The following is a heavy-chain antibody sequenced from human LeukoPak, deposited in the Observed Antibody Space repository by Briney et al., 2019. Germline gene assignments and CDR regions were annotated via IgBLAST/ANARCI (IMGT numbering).Heavy chain of an antibody. V-gene: IGHV3-9*01. CDR2: ISWNSERI. D-gene: IGHD6-19*01. CDR1: GGSISSYY. CDR3: AKDASVGDSRGWYPSYFDS. J-gene: IGHJ4*02. Sequence: LSLTCTVSGGSISSYYWSWIRQPPGKGLEWVAGISWNSERIGYEDSVKGRFTISRDNAENYLYLQMNSLRGEDTAFYYCAKDASVGDSRGWYPSYFDSWGQGVLVTVSS.